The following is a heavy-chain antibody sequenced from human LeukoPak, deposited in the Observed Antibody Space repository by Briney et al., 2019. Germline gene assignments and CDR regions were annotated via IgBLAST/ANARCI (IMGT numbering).Heavy chain of an antibody. CDR3: ARVGIAQRKGWFDP. CDR2: IYYSGGT. Sequence: SETLSLTCTVSGDSFRSYYWSWIRQPPGKGLEWIGYIYYSGGTSYNPSLKSRVTISADTSKNQFSLKLSSVTAADTAVYYCARVGIAQRKGWFDPWGQGTLVTVSS. CDR1: GDSFRSYY. V-gene: IGHV4-59*01. D-gene: IGHD6-13*01. J-gene: IGHJ5*02.